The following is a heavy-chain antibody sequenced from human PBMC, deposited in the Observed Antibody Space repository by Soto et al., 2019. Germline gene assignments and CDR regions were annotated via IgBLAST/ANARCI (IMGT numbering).Heavy chain of an antibody. CDR3: ARADDFWSGYLIGGFGY. V-gene: IGHV4-31*03. CDR2: IYYSGST. D-gene: IGHD3-3*01. J-gene: IGHJ4*02. Sequence: PSETLSLTCTVSGGSISSGGYYWSWIRQHPGKGLEWIGYIYYSGSTYYNPSLKSRVTISVDTSKNQFSLKLSSVTAADTAVYHCARADDFWSGYLIGGFGYWGQGTLVTVSS. CDR1: GGSISSGGYY.